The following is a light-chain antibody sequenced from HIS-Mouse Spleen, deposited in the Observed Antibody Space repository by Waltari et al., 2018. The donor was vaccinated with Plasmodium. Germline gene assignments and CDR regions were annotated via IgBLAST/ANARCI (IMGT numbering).Light chain of an antibody. V-gene: IGKV3-11*01. Sequence: EIVLTQSPATLPLSPGERATLSCRASQSVSSYLAWYQQKPGQAPRLLIYDASNRATGIPARFSGSGSGTDFTLTISSLEPEDFAVYYCQQRSNWVTFGGGTKVEIK. CDR3: QQRSNWVT. CDR2: DAS. CDR1: QSVSSY. J-gene: IGKJ4*01.